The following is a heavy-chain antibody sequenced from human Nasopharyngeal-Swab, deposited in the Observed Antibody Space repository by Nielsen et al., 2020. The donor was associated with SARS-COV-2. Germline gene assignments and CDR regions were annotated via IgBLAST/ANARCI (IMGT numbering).Heavy chain of an antibody. V-gene: IGHV1-46*01. Sequence: ASVKVSCKASGYTFTTYYIHWVRQAPGQGLEWMGIINPSGGGTNYAQKFEGRATMTGDTSTGTVYMELTSLTSEDTAVYYCARMMYFHGYYAMDVWGQGTTVTVSS. CDR1: GYTFTTYY. J-gene: IGHJ6*02. CDR3: ARMMYFHGYYAMDV. D-gene: IGHD3-10*01. CDR2: INPSGGGT.